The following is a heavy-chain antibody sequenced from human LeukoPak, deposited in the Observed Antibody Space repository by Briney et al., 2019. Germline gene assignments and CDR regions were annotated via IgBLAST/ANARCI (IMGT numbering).Heavy chain of an antibody. D-gene: IGHD3-22*01. CDR3: ARDRTTYYYDSSGRNAFDI. CDR1: GFTFSSYA. V-gene: IGHV3-23*01. CDR2: ISGSGAST. Sequence: GGSLRLSCAASGFTFSSYAMTWVRQAPGKGLEWVSTISGSGASTYYADSVKGRFTISRDNSKNTLYLQMNSLRAEDTAIYYCARDRTTYYYDSSGRNAFDIWGQGTMVTVSS. J-gene: IGHJ3*02.